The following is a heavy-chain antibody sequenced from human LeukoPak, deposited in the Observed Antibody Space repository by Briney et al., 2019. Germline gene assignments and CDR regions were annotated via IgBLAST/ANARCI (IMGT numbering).Heavy chain of an antibody. J-gene: IGHJ4*02. V-gene: IGHV3-30*04. CDR3: AKSLGSVVETANDD. CDR1: GFTFSSYA. CDR2: ISYDGSNK. Sequence: GGSLRLSCAASGFTFSSYAMHWVRQAPGKGLEWVAVISYDGSNKYYADSVKGRFTISRDNSKNTLYLQMNSLRAEDTAAYYCAKSLGSVVETANDDWGQGTLVAVSS. D-gene: IGHD2-21*02.